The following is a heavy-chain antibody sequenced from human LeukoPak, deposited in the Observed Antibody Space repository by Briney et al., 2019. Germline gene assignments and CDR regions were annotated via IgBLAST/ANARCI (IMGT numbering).Heavy chain of an antibody. V-gene: IGHV4-4*09. CDR3: TKRQGPTSGSSDYFDP. D-gene: IGHD1-26*01. CDR1: GVSISGNY. J-gene: IGHJ5*02. Sequence: SETLSLTCTVSGVSISGNYWSWIRQPPGQGLEWIAYIHSSGYTNYNPSLKSRVTISVDTSNNQFSLKVTSVPAADTAMYYCTKRQGPTSGSSDYFDPWGQGDLVTVSS. CDR2: IHSSGYT.